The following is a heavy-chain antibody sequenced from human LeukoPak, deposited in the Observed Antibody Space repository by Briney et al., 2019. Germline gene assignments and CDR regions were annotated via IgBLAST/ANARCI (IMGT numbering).Heavy chain of an antibody. CDR1: GFSFSNYS. CDR3: ARDQSGGFDY. V-gene: IGHV3-48*01. Sequence: GGSLRLSCAASGFSFSNYSMNWVRQAPGKGLEWVSYIGRSSRTIYYADSVKGRFTISRDHSKNTLYLQMNSLRAEDTAVYYCARDQSGGFDYWGQGTLVTVSS. CDR2: IGRSSRTI. D-gene: IGHD3-16*01. J-gene: IGHJ4*02.